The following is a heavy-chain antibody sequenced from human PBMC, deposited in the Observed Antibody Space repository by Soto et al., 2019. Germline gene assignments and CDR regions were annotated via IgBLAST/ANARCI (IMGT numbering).Heavy chain of an antibody. CDR3: ARYYDYVWGSYRGYYFDY. Sequence: GESLKISCKGSGYSFTSYWIGWVRQMPGKGLEWMGIIYPGDSDTRYSPSFQGQVTISADKSISTAYLQWSSLKASDTAMYYCARYYDYVWGSYRGYYFDYWGQGTLVTVSS. J-gene: IGHJ4*02. D-gene: IGHD3-16*02. CDR1: GYSFTSYW. CDR2: IYPGDSDT. V-gene: IGHV5-51*01.